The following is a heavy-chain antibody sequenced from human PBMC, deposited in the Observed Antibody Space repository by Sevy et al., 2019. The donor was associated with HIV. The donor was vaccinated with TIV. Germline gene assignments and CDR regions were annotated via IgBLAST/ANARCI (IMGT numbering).Heavy chain of an antibody. CDR1: GYSISSGYY. CDR3: ARAVKQVVITFHWFDP. Sequence: SETLSLTCAVSGYSISSGYYWGCIRQPPGKGLEWIGSIYHSGSTYYNPSLKSRVTISVDTSKNQFSLKLSSVTAADTAVYYCARAVKQVVITFHWFDPWGQGTLVTVSS. J-gene: IGHJ5*02. D-gene: IGHD3-22*01. V-gene: IGHV4-38-2*01. CDR2: IYHSGST.